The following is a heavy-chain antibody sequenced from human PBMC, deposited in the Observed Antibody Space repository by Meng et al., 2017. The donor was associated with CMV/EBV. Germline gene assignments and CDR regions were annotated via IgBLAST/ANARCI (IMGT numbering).Heavy chain of an antibody. CDR2: GYT. J-gene: IGHJ6*02. CDR3: AKDSATIFGVGVLMDV. Sequence: GYTAYVQRFQGRLTITGNTSISTAYLELSSLRSEDTAVYYCAKDSATIFGVGVLMDVWGQGTTVTVSS. D-gene: IGHD3-3*01. V-gene: IGHV1-8*03.